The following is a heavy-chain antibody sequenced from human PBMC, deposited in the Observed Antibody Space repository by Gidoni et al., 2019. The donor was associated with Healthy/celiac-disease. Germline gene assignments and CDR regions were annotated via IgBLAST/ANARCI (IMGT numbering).Heavy chain of an antibody. CDR2: IRGSGGST. D-gene: IGHD6-6*01. CDR3: AKDVVAARLDHLVT. Sequence: EVQLVESGGGLVQPGGSLRLSCAASGFPFSSYAMSGVRQAPGKGLEWVAAIRGSGGSTYYADSVKGRFTISRDNSKNTLYLQMNSLRAEDTAVYYCAKDVVAARLDHLVTWGQGTLVTVSS. J-gene: IGHJ5*02. CDR1: GFPFSSYA. V-gene: IGHV3-23*04.